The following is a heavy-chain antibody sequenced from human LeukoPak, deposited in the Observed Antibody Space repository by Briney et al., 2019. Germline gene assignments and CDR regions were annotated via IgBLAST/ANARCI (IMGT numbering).Heavy chain of an antibody. CDR3: ESGGVQH. V-gene: IGHV3-7*01. CDR1: GFSFNTYY. CDR2: INQDGRLT. J-gene: IGHJ1*01. Sequence: GGSLRLSCGASGFSFNTYYMTWVRQAPGKGLDWVANINQDGRLTSYTDSVRGRFTISRDNAKNSLYLQMSSLSAEDTAVYFCESGGVQHWGQGTLVTVSS. D-gene: IGHD2-15*01.